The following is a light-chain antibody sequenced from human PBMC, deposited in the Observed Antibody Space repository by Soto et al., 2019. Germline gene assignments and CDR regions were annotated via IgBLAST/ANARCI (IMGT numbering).Light chain of an antibody. Sequence: DIHMTQSPSSLSASLGDGVTITCRASQSISTYLHWYQQKPGTAPKLLIYATSNLQSGVPSRFSGSGSGTDFTLTINSLQPEDFATYYCQQAYSTPWTFGQGTKVDIK. V-gene: IGKV1-39*01. CDR3: QQAYSTPWT. CDR2: ATS. CDR1: QSISTY. J-gene: IGKJ1*01.